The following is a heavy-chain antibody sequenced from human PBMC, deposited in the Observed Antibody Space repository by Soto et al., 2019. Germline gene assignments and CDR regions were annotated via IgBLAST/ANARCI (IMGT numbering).Heavy chain of an antibody. CDR3: ARGGTYYDFWSGYWGTYYFDY. J-gene: IGHJ4*02. CDR1: GGSFSGYY. Sequence: SETLSLTCAVYGGSFSGYYWSWIRQPPGKGVEWIGEINHSGSTNYNPSLKSRVTVSVDTSKNQFSLKLSSVTAADTAVYYCARGGTYYDFWSGYWGTYYFDYWGQGTLVTVSS. V-gene: IGHV4-34*01. CDR2: INHSGST. D-gene: IGHD3-3*01.